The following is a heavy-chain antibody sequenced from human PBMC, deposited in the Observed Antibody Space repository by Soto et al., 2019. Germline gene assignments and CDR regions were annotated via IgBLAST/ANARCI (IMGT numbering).Heavy chain of an antibody. V-gene: IGHV3-23*01. J-gene: IGHJ6*02. CDR3: ATHSSGWLGGMDV. D-gene: IGHD6-19*01. Sequence: EVQLLESGGGLVQPGGSLRPSCAASGFTFSSYAMSWVRQAPGKGLEWVSAISGSGGSTYYADSVKGRFTISRDNSKNTLYLQMNSLRAEDTAVYYCATHSSGWLGGMDVWGQGTTVTVSS. CDR2: ISGSGGST. CDR1: GFTFSSYA.